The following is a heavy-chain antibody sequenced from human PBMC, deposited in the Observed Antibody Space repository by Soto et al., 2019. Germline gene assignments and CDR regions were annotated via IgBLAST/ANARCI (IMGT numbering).Heavy chain of an antibody. CDR3: ASPGWFDP. V-gene: IGHV3-21*01. CDR2: IGTISTYI. Sequence: XESLSLSCAASGLTFSSYSMNWVRQAPGKGLEWVSSIGTISTYIYYADSVKGRFTISRDNAKNSLYLQMNSLRAEDTDVYYCASPGWFDPWGQGTLVTVSS. J-gene: IGHJ5*02. CDR1: GLTFSSYS.